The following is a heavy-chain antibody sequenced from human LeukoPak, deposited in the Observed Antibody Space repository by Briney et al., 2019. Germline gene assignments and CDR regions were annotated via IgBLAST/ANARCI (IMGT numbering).Heavy chain of an antibody. D-gene: IGHD2-21*01. Sequence: SETLSLTCAVYGGSFSGYYWSWIRQPPGKGLEWIGYIYYSGSTNYNPSLKSRVTISVDTSKNQFSLKLSSVTAADTAVYYCARGPIVADAFDIWGQGTMVTVSS. CDR3: ARGPIVADAFDI. CDR1: GGSFSGYY. CDR2: IYYSGST. V-gene: IGHV4-59*01. J-gene: IGHJ3*02.